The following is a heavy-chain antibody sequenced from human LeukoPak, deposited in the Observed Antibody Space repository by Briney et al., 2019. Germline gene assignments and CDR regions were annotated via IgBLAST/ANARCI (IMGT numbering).Heavy chain of an antibody. CDR3: VPAYYYDSSSYFASPSFDS. D-gene: IGHD3-22*01. V-gene: IGHV3-11*01. CDR1: GFTFSDYY. Sequence: GGSLRLSCAASGFTFSDYYMTWIRQAPAKGLERVSYISISATAKYYADSVKGRFTISRDNAKKSLYLQMNSLRAEDTAVYYCVPAYYYDSSSYFASPSFDSWGQGTLVTVSS. J-gene: IGHJ4*02. CDR2: ISISATAK.